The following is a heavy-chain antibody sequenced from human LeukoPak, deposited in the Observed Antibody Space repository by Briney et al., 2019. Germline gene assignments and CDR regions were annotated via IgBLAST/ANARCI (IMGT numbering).Heavy chain of an antibody. CDR3: AKDSEFGDPPPLDY. V-gene: IGHV3-30*18. Sequence: GRSLRLSCAASGFTFSSYGMHWVRQAPGKGLEWVAVISYDGSNKYYADSVKGRFTISRDNSKNTLYLQMNSLRAEDTAVYYCAKDSEFGDPPPLDYWGQGTLVTVSS. CDR1: GFTFSSYG. CDR2: ISYDGSNK. D-gene: IGHD3-10*01. J-gene: IGHJ4*02.